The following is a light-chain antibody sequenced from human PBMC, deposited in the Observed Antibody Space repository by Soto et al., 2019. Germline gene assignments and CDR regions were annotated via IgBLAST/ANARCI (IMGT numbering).Light chain of an antibody. CDR3: QQYYCTPGT. J-gene: IGKJ1*01. CDR2: WAS. CDR1: QSVLYSSNNKNY. V-gene: IGKV4-1*01. Sequence: DIVMTQSPDPLAVSLGERATINCKSSQSVLYSSNNKNYLAWYQHKPGQPPKLLIYWASTRESGVPGRFSGSGSGTDFTLNISSLQAEDVAVYYCQQYYCTPGTFGQGTKVEIK.